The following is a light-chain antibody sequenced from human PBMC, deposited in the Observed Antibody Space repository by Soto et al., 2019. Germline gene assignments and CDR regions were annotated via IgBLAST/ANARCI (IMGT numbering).Light chain of an antibody. V-gene: IGKV3-11*01. J-gene: IGKJ1*01. Sequence: EIVLTQSPATLSLSPGERATLSCTASQSVSSFLAWYQQKPGQAPRLLIYDASNRATGIPARFSGSGSGTDFTLSISSLEPEDFAVYYCQQRSSWWTFGQGTKVDIK. CDR2: DAS. CDR3: QQRSSWWT. CDR1: QSVSSF.